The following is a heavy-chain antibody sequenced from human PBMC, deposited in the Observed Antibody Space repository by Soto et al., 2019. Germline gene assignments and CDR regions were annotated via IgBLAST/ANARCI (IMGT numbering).Heavy chain of an antibody. CDR2: IYYSGTT. Sequence: QVQLQESGPGLVKPSQTLSLTCTVSGGSISSGGYYWSWIRQHPGKGLEWIGYIYYSGTTYYNPSLKGRVTRSVDTSKNQFSLKLSSVTAADTAVYYCARVCGGDCHYGMDVWGEGTTVTVSS. CDR1: GGSISSGGYY. J-gene: IGHJ6*04. CDR3: ARVCGGDCHYGMDV. V-gene: IGHV4-31*03. D-gene: IGHD2-21*02.